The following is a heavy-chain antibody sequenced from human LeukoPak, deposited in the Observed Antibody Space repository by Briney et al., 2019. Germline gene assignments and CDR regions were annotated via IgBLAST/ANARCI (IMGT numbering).Heavy chain of an antibody. CDR1: GGSISTYY. Sequence: PSETLSLTCTVSGGSISTYYWSWIRQPPGKGLEWIGCIYYSGSTNYNPSLKSRVTISVDTSKNQFSLKLSSVTAADTAVYYCAREAYSSGWSFDYWGQGTLVTVSS. CDR2: IYYSGST. CDR3: AREAYSSGWSFDY. D-gene: IGHD6-19*01. V-gene: IGHV4-59*01. J-gene: IGHJ4*02.